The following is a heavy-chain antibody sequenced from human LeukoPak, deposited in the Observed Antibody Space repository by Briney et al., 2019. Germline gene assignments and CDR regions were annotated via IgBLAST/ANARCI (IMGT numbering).Heavy chain of an antibody. D-gene: IGHD2-2*01. CDR2: IYTSGST. CDR3: ARGYCSSTSCLPGDY. J-gene: IGHJ4*02. V-gene: IGHV4-4*07. Sequence: SETLSLTCTVSGGSISSYYWSWIRQPAGKGLEWIGRIYTSGSTNYNPSLKSRVTMSVDTSKNQFSLKLSSVTAADTAVYYCARGYCSSTSCLPGDYWGQGTLVTVSS. CDR1: GGSISSYY.